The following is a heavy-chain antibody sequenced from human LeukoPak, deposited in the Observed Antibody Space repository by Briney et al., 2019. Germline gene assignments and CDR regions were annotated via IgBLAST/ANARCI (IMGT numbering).Heavy chain of an antibody. CDR1: GYTFTSYD. V-gene: IGHV1-8*01. J-gene: IGHJ4*02. CDR3: ARLGYDFWSGYYTSGGFDY. Sequence: ASVKVSCKASGYTFTSYDINWVRQATGQGLEWMGWMSPNSGNTGYAQKFQGRVTMTRNTSISTAYMELSSLRSEDTAVYYCARLGYDFWSGYYTSGGFDYWGQGTLVTVSS. D-gene: IGHD3-3*01. CDR2: MSPNSGNT.